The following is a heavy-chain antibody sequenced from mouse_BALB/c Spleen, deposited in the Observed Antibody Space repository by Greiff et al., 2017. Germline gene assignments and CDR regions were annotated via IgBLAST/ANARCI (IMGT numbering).Heavy chain of an antibody. Sequence: EVKLVESGGGLVQPGGSMKLSCVASGFTFSSYWMSWVRQSPEKGLEWVAEIRLKSDNYATHYAESVKGKFTISRDDSKSRLYLQMNSLRAEDTGIYYCTRGYDGFAYWGQGTLVTVSA. J-gene: IGHJ3*01. CDR2: IRLKSDNYAT. CDR3: TRGYDGFAY. V-gene: IGHV6-6*02. CDR1: GFTFSSYW. D-gene: IGHD2-2*01.